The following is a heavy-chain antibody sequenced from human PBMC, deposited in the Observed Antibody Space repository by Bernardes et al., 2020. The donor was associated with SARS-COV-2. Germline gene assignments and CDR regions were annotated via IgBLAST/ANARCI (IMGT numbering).Heavy chain of an antibody. CDR3: ARVPNYYDSSGYSPNWFDP. CDR2: IIPILGIA. V-gene: IGHV1-69*02. D-gene: IGHD3-22*01. Sequence: SVKVSCKASGGTFSSYTISWVRQAPGQGLEWMGRIIPILGIANYAQKFQGRVTITADKSTSTAYMELSSLRSEDTAVYYFARVPNYYDSSGYSPNWFDPWGQGTLVTVSS. J-gene: IGHJ5*02. CDR1: GGTFSSYT.